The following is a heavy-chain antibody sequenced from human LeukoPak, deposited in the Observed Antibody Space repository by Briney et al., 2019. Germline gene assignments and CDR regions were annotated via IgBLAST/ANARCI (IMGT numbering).Heavy chain of an antibody. J-gene: IGHJ3*02. D-gene: IGHD6-19*01. CDR2: INHSGST. V-gene: IGHV4-38-2*02. CDR3: ARRYLTGIAVAGTSAFDI. Sequence: PSETLSLTCTVSGYSISSGYYWSWIRQPPGKGLEWIGEINHSGSTNYNPSLKSRVTISVDTSKNQFSLKLSSVTAADTAVYYCARRYLTGIAVAGTSAFDIWGQGTMVTVSS. CDR1: GYSISSGYY.